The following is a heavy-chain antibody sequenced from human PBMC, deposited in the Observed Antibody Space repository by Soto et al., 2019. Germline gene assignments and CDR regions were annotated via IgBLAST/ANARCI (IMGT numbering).Heavy chain of an antibody. CDR1: GGSISSSSYY. Sequence: PSETLSLTCTVSGGSISSSSYYWGWIRQPPGKGLEWIGSIYYSGSTYYNPSLKSRVTMSVDTSKNQFSLKLSSVTAADTAVYYCARDYYYYYYMDVWGKGTTVTVSS. CDR2: IYYSGST. CDR3: ARDYYYYYYMDV. J-gene: IGHJ6*03. V-gene: IGHV4-39*01.